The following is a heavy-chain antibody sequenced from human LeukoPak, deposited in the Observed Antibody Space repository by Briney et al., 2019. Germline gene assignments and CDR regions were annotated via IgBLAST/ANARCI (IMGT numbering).Heavy chain of an antibody. CDR2: MNPSSGYT. J-gene: IGHJ3*02. D-gene: IGHD1-26*01. V-gene: IGHV1-8*03. CDR1: GGTFRNYA. Sequence: ASVKVSCKASGGTFRNYAINWVRQATGQGLEWMGWMNPSSGYTGYAQKFQGRVTISRNTSISTAYMELSSLSSEDTAVYYCARTGATTDAFDIWGQGTMVTVSS. CDR3: ARTGATTDAFDI.